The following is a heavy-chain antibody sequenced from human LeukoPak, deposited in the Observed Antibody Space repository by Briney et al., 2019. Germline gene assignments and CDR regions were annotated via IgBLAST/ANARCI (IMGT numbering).Heavy chain of an antibody. Sequence: GGSLRLSCAASGFTFSSYWMSWVRQAPGKGLEWVANIKQDRSEKYYVDSVKGRFTISRDNAKNSLYLQMNSLRAEDTAVYYCARGGRLQDIYYYYMDVWGKGTTVTVSS. D-gene: IGHD2-15*01. V-gene: IGHV3-7*01. J-gene: IGHJ6*03. CDR1: GFTFSSYW. CDR3: ARGGRLQDIYYYYMDV. CDR2: IKQDRSEK.